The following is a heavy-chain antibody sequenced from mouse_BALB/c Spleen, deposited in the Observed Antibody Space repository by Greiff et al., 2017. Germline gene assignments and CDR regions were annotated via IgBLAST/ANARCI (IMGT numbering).Heavy chain of an antibody. CDR1: GYSFTGYT. Sequence: VQLKQSGPELVKPGASMKISCKASGYSFTGYTMNWVKQSHGKNLEWIGLINPYNGGTSYNQKFKGKATLTVDKSSSTAYMELLSLTSEDSAVYYCARRGRYDYDEGGRAMDYWGQGTSVTVSS. CDR2: INPYNGGT. V-gene: IGHV1-18*01. J-gene: IGHJ4*01. CDR3: ARRGRYDYDEGGRAMDY. D-gene: IGHD2-4*01.